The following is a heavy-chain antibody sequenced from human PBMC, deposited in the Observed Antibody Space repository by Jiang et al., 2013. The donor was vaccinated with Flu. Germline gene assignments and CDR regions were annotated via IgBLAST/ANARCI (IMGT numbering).Heavy chain of an antibody. CDR3: ARADGDLAYFDY. Sequence: SGSGLVKPSQTLSLTCAVSGGSISSGGYSWSWIRQPPGKGLEWIGYIYHSGSTYYNPSLKSRVTISVDRSKNQFSLKLSSVTAADTAVYYCARADGDLAYFDYWGQG. J-gene: IGHJ4*02. D-gene: IGHD4-17*01. CDR1: GGSISSGGYS. CDR2: IYHSGST. V-gene: IGHV4-30-2*01.